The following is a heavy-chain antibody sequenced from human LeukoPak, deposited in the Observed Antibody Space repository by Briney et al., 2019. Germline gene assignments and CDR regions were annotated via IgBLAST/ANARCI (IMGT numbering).Heavy chain of an antibody. V-gene: IGHV4-34*01. CDR2: INHVGGT. Sequence: SETLSLTCGVHGGSLNDYFWMWIRQPPGKGLEWIGEINHVGGTNYSPSLRSRVTISIDTSKNQFSLKLTSVTAAGTALYYCARERVGGNRRDDSSIWAQGTMVTVSS. D-gene: IGHD1/OR15-1a*01. CDR3: ARERVGGNRRDDSSI. CDR1: GGSLNDYF. J-gene: IGHJ3*02.